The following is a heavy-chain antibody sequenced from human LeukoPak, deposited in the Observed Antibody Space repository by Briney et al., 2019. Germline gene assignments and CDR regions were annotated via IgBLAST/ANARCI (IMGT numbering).Heavy chain of an antibody. J-gene: IGHJ4*02. CDR1: GFTVSSNY. D-gene: IGHD3-22*01. Sequence: GRSLRLSCAASGFTVSSNYMSWVRQAPGKGLEWVSVIYSGGSTYYADSVKGRFTISRDNSKNTLYLQMNSLRAEDTAVYYCAREGDYYYYFDYWGQGTLVTVSS. V-gene: IGHV3-66*01. CDR2: IYSGGST. CDR3: AREGDYYYYFDY.